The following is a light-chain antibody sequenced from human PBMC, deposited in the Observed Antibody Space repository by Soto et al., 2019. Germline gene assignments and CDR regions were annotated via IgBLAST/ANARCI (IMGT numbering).Light chain of an antibody. CDR3: STHTTSGALQV. Sequence: QSALTQPASVSGSPGQSITISCTGTSRDVGGYKYVSWYQQLPGKAPKLMIYGVSNRPSGVSNRFSGSKSGNTASLTISGLQADDEADYYCSTHTTSGALQVFGTGTKLTVL. J-gene: IGLJ1*01. V-gene: IGLV2-14*01. CDR2: GVS. CDR1: SRDVGGYKY.